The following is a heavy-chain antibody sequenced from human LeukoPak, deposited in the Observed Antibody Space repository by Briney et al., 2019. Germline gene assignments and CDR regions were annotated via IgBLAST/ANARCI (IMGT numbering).Heavy chain of an antibody. J-gene: IGHJ4*02. CDR2: ISYSESA. V-gene: IGHV4-39*01. Sequence: SETLSLTCTVSGGSISSSTYSWGWIRQPPGKGLEWIGRISYSESAYYNPCLKSRVTISVDTSKNQFSLNLNSLTAADTAIYYCARRHDSTGYYSAALTRYCFDYWGQGTLVTVSS. D-gene: IGHD3-22*01. CDR3: ARRHDSTGYYSAALTRYCFDY. CDR1: GGSISSSTYS.